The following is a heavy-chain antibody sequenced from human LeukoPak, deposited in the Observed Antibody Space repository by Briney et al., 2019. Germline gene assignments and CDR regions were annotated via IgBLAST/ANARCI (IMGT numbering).Heavy chain of an antibody. CDR1: GFTFSSYG. CDR2: IWYDGSNK. Sequence: PGRSLRLSCAASGFTFSSYGMHWVRQAPGEGLEWVAVIWYDGSNKYYADSVKGRFTISRDNSKNTLYLQMNSLRAEDTAMYYCARAYCSGRSCYKPLDYWGQGTLVTVSS. D-gene: IGHD2-15*01. V-gene: IGHV3-33*01. J-gene: IGHJ4*02. CDR3: ARAYCSGRSCYKPLDY.